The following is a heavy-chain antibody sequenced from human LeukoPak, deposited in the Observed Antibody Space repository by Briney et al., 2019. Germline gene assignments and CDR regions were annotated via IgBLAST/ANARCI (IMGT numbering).Heavy chain of an antibody. CDR1: GGPIRSYY. Sequence: SETLSLTCTVSGGPIRSYYWGWIRQPPGKGLEWIGSISYSGSTYYNPSLKSRVTISIGTSRNQFSLKVTSVTAADTAIYYCAREGLDYGGTLNWFDPWGQGTLVTVSS. CDR2: ISYSGST. J-gene: IGHJ5*02. CDR3: AREGLDYGGTLNWFDP. V-gene: IGHV4-39*07. D-gene: IGHD4-23*01.